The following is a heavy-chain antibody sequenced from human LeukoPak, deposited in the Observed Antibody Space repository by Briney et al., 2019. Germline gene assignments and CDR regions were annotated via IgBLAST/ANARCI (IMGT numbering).Heavy chain of an antibody. D-gene: IGHD1-26*01. J-gene: IGHJ5*02. CDR1: GGSISSGSYY. V-gene: IGHV4-61*02. CDR2: IYTSGST. Sequence: PSQTLSLTFTVSGGSISSGSYYWSWIRQPAGKGLEWIGRIYTSGSTNYNPSLKSRVTISVDTSKNQFSLKLSSVTAADTAVYYCARDHVGAKWFDPWGQGTLVTVSS. CDR3: ARDHVGAKWFDP.